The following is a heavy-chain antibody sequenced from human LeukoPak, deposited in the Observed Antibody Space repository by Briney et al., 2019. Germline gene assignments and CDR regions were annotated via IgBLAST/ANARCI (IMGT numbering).Heavy chain of an antibody. Sequence: SVKVSCKASGYTFTSYDISWVRQAPGQGLEWMGRIIPILGIANYAQKFQGRVTITADKSTSTAYMELSSLRSEDTAVYYCARVACSSTSCYYYYGMDVWGQGTTVTVSS. CDR2: IIPILGIA. J-gene: IGHJ6*02. D-gene: IGHD2-2*01. CDR1: GYTFTSYD. V-gene: IGHV1-69*04. CDR3: ARVACSSTSCYYYYGMDV.